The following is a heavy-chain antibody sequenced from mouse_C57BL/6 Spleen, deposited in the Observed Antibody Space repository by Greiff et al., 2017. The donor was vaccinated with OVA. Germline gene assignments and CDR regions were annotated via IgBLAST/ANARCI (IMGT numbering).Heavy chain of an antibody. CDR3: ARETGAFDY. D-gene: IGHD1-1*02. CDR2: IYPGDGDT. CDR1: GYAFSSSW. V-gene: IGHV1-82*01. Sequence: VQLQQSGPELVKPGASVKISCKASGYAFSSSWMNWVKQRPGKGLEWIGRIYPGDGDTNYNGKFKGKATLTADKSSSTAYMQRSSLTSEDSAVYFCARETGAFDYWGKGTTLTVSS. J-gene: IGHJ2*01.